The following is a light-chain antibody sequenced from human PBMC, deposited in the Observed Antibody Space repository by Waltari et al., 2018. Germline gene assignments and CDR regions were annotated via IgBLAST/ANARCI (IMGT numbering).Light chain of an antibody. Sequence: DIVMTQSPDSLAVSLGERATINCKSSQSVLYSSDNRNYLAWYQQKPGQPPNLVIYWAPTRESGVPDRFSGSGSGTDFTLTISSLQAEDVAVYYCQQYYITPLSFGGGTKVEIK. J-gene: IGKJ4*01. V-gene: IGKV4-1*01. CDR1: QSVLYSSDNRNY. CDR3: QQYYITPLS. CDR2: WAP.